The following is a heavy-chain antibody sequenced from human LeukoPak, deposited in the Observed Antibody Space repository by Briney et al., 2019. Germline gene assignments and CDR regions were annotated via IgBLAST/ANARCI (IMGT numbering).Heavy chain of an antibody. J-gene: IGHJ4*02. CDR2: ITGSGGGT. V-gene: IGHV3-23*01. Sequence: PGGSLRLSCAASGLTFNNYAMIWVRQAPGKGLEWVSFITGSGGGTYYIDSVKGRFTVSRDNSKNTLYLEMNRLRAEDTAIYYCAKGPHSSSPRTDYWGQGTLVTVSS. D-gene: IGHD6-6*01. CDR1: GLTFNNYA. CDR3: AKGPHSSSPRTDY.